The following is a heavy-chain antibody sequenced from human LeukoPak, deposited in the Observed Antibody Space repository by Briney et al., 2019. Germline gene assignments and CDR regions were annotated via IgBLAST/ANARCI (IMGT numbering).Heavy chain of an antibody. V-gene: IGHV3-74*01. D-gene: IGHD3-3*01. CDR1: GFAFSSYW. CDR3: ARERIYDFWSGYYIDY. Sequence: GGSLRLSCAASGFAFSSYWMHWVRQAPGKGPVWVSRISTDGSSISYADSVKGRFTISRDSAKNTLYLQMNSLRAEDTAVYYCARERIYDFWSGYYIDYWGQGTLVTVSS. CDR2: ISTDGSSI. J-gene: IGHJ4*02.